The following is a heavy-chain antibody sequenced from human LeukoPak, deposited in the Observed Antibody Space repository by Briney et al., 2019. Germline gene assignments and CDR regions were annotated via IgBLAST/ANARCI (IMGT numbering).Heavy chain of an antibody. Sequence: PGRSLRLSCAASGFTFSSYGMHWVRQAPGKGLEWVAVISYDGSNKYYADSVKGRFTISRDNSKNTLYLQMNSLRAEDTAVYYCARDRGRSGSYFPDAFDIWGQGTMVTVSS. CDR1: GFTFSSYG. CDR3: ARDRGRSGSYFPDAFDI. D-gene: IGHD1-26*01. J-gene: IGHJ3*02. V-gene: IGHV3-30*03. CDR2: ISYDGSNK.